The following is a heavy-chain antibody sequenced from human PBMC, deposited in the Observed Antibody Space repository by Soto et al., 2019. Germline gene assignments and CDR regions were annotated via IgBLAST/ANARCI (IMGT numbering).Heavy chain of an antibody. CDR1: GGSISSNDW. CDR3: ARARQYCSSSSCYLDP. CDR2: IHHSGNT. J-gene: IGHJ5*02. D-gene: IGHD2-2*01. Sequence: SETLSLTCAVSGGSISSNDWWNWVRQPPGKGLEWIGEIHHSGNTNYNPSLKSRVTISVDKSKNQFSLKLNSVTAADTAVYYCARARQYCSSSSCYLDPWGQGTLVTVSS. V-gene: IGHV4-4*02.